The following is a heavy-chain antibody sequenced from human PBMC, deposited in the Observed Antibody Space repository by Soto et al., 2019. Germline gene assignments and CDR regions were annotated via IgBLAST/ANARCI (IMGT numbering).Heavy chain of an antibody. J-gene: IGHJ4*02. V-gene: IGHV1-8*01. CDR3: ARDPGYCSSTSCSWAHL. D-gene: IGHD2-2*01. Sequence: ASVKVSCKASGYTFTGYDINWVRQATGQGLEWMGWINPSNDNTGYAQRFQGRVTMTRNTSISTVYMELSSLTSDDTAVYYCARDPGYCSSTSCSWAHLWGQGTLVTVSS. CDR1: GYTFTGYD. CDR2: INPSNDNT.